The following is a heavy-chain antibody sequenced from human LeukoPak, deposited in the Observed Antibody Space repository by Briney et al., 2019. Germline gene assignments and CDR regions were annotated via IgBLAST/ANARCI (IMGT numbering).Heavy chain of an antibody. CDR2: ISSSSSHI. CDR1: GFTFNTYY. CDR3: ARDLGPGSRYFDF. D-gene: IGHD3-10*01. V-gene: IGHV3-21*01. Sequence: TGGSLRLSCIASGFTFNTYYMDWFRQAPGKGLEWISSISSSSSHIYYADSLRGRVTISRDNAKTSLYLQMDSLRAEDTAVYYCARDLGPGSRYFDFWGQGTLVTVSS. J-gene: IGHJ4*02.